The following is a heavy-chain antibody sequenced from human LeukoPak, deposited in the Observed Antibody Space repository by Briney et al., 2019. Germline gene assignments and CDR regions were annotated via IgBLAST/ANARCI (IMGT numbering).Heavy chain of an antibody. D-gene: IGHD3-3*01. CDR2: INHSGST. J-gene: IGHJ5*02. CDR1: GGSFSGYY. V-gene: IGHV4-34*01. Sequence: SETLSLTCAVYGGSFSGYYWSWIRQPPGKGLEWIVEINHSGSTNYNPSLQSRVTISVDTSKTQFSLKLTSVAAADTAVYYCARVPYPLVGVVPWFDPWGQGTLVTVSS. CDR3: ARVPYPLVGVVPWFDP.